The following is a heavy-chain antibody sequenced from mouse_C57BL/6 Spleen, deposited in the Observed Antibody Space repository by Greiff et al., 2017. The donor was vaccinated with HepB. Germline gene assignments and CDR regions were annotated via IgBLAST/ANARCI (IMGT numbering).Heavy chain of an antibody. CDR2: IYPGSGST. Sequence: VQLQQPGAELVKPGASVKMSCKASGYTFTSYWITWVKQRPGQGLEWIGDIYPGSGSTNYNEKFKSKATLTVDTSSSTAYMQLSSLTSEDSAVYYCARSRYYGSSYAGAMDYWGQGTSVTVSS. CDR1: GYTFTSYW. CDR3: ARSRYYGSSYAGAMDY. J-gene: IGHJ4*01. D-gene: IGHD1-1*01. V-gene: IGHV1-55*01.